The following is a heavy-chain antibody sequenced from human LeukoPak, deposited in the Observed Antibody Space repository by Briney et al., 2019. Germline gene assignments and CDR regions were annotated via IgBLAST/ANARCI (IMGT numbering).Heavy chain of an antibody. D-gene: IGHD3-9*01. CDR3: ARDLAYDILTGYYKDY. CDR1: GGSISSGSYY. V-gene: IGHV4-61*02. J-gene: IGHJ4*02. CDR2: IYTSGST. Sequence: SETLSLTCTVSGGSISSGSYYWSWIRQPAGKGLEWIGRIYTSGSTNYNPSLKSRVTISVDTSKNQFSLKLSSVTAADTAVYYCARDLAYDILTGYYKDYWGQGTLVTVSS.